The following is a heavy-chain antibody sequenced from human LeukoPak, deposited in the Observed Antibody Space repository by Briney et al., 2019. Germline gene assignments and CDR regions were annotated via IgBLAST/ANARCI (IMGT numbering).Heavy chain of an antibody. CDR3: ATYDILTGFDI. CDR2: IIPMDGTS. D-gene: IGHD3-9*01. V-gene: IGHV1-69*13. J-gene: IGHJ4*02. Sequence: SVKVSCKASGNTFSDYIFSWVRQAPGQGLEWMGGIIPMDGTSKNRQKFQDRVTVTADASTSTVYLEVSSLRSEDTAVYYCATYDILTGFDIWGQGTLVTVSS. CDR1: GNTFSDYI.